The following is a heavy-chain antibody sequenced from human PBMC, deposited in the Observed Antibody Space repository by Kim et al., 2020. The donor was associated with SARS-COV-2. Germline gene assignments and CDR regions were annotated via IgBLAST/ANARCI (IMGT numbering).Heavy chain of an antibody. V-gene: IGHV3-21*01. Sequence: GGSLRLSCAASGFTFSSYSMNWVRQAPGKGLEWVSSISSSSSYIYYADSVKGRFTISRDNAKNSLYLQMNSLRAEDTAVYYCARDYQAIVVVPAANGYWGQGTLVTVSS. J-gene: IGHJ4*02. CDR3: ARDYQAIVVVPAANGY. D-gene: IGHD2-2*01. CDR1: GFTFSSYS. CDR2: ISSSSSYI.